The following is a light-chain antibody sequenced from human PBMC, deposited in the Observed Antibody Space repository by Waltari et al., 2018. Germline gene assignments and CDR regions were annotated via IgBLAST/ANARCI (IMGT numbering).Light chain of an antibody. CDR2: GDSNGGH. V-gene: IGLV4-69*02. CDR3: QTWVTGIRVV. Sequence: QLVLTQSPSASASLGASVKLTCTLSSGHSTYAIAWHPQQPGKGPRYLMKGDSNGGHFKGDGIPDRFAGSSSGTERYLTISSLQSDDEADYYCQTWVTGIRVVFGGGTKLTVL. CDR1: SGHSTYA. J-gene: IGLJ2*01.